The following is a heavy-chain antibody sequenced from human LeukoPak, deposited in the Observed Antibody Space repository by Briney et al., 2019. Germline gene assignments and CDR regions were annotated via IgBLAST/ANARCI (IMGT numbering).Heavy chain of an antibody. CDR2: ISGSGGST. CDR1: GFTFSSYA. V-gene: IGHV3-23*01. J-gene: IGHJ4*02. CDR3: AKDGGGNLDYFDY. D-gene: IGHD2-21*02. Sequence: GGSLRLSCAASGFTFSSYAMSWVRQAPGKGLEWVSAISGSGGSTYYADSVKGRSTISRDNSKNTLYLQMNSLRAEDTAVYYCAKDGGGNLDYFDYWGQGTLVTVSS.